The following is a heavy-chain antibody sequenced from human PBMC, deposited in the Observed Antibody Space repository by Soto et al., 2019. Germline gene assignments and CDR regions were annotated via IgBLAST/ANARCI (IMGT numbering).Heavy chain of an antibody. CDR1: GFTFSDSV. D-gene: IGHD3-22*01. Sequence: GGSLSLSCVGSGFTFSDSVMAWVRQAPGKGLEWLSVMGGDGRTRYALSVTGRFTISRDNSKNTLYLQMRSLRAEDAAAYYCVKWHTSNFDSLPFTGFDFWGQGTQVTVSS. CDR2: MGGDGRT. V-gene: IGHV3-23*01. CDR3: VKWHTSNFDSLPFTGFDF. J-gene: IGHJ4*02.